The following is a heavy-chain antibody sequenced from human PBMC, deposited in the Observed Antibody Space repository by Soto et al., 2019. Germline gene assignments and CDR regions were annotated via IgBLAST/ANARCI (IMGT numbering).Heavy chain of an antibody. Sequence: SLRLSCAASGFTFSSYAMSWVRQAPGKGLEWVSAISGSGGSTYYADSVKGRFTISRDNSKNTLYLQMNSLRAEDTAVYYCAKPPGGWLQTFDYWGQGTLVTVSS. J-gene: IGHJ4*02. CDR1: GFTFSSYA. D-gene: IGHD5-12*01. CDR3: AKPPGGWLQTFDY. V-gene: IGHV3-23*01. CDR2: ISGSGGST.